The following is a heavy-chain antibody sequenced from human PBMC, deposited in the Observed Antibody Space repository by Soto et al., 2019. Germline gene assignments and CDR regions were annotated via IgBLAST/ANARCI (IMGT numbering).Heavy chain of an antibody. J-gene: IGHJ2*01. D-gene: IGHD1-26*01. CDR2: IPYDGSDT. V-gene: IGHV3-30-3*01. CDR1: AFTFSDYA. Sequence: QVQLVESGGGVVQPGRSLRLSCAGSAFTFSDYAIHWVRQAPGKGVDWVAAIPYDGSDTHYADSVKGRFSISRDNSKNTLYLQMNSLTLEDTAVYYCARDARIGTDWYFDLWGRGTLVTVSS. CDR3: ARDARIGTDWYFDL.